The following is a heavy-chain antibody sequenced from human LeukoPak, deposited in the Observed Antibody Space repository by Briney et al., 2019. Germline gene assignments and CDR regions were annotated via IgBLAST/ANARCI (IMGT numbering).Heavy chain of an antibody. CDR2: ISSNGGST. D-gene: IGHD3-10*01. Sequence: GGSLRLSCAASGFTFSSYAMHWVRQAPGKGLEYVSAISSNGGSTYYANSVKGRFTISRDNSKNTLYLQMGSLRAEDMAVYYCARGPSRGIRWFGELWFDPWGQGTLVTVSS. J-gene: IGHJ5*02. CDR1: GFTFSSYA. CDR3: ARGPSRGIRWFGELWFDP. V-gene: IGHV3-64*01.